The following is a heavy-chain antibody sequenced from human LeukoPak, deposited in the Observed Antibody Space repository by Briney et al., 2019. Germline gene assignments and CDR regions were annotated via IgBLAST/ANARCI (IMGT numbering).Heavy chain of an antibody. J-gene: IGHJ6*03. CDR1: GFTFTGNS. Sequence: QPGGSLTLSCAASGFTFTGNSMHWLRQGPGKGLVWVARTHRDGGMTMYADSVEGRFTISRDNAKNTLYLQMNSRKAEETAIYYCVRETGTIGYYMDVWGKGTTVTVSS. CDR3: VRETGTIGYYMDV. CDR2: THRDGGMT. V-gene: IGHV3-74*03.